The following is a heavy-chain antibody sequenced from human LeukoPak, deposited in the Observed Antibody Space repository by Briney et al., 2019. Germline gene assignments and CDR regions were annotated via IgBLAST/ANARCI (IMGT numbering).Heavy chain of an antibody. CDR1: GFTVSSNY. CDR2: IYSGGST. J-gene: IGHJ4*02. CDR3: ARDAYYYDSSGYYYASDY. V-gene: IGHV3-53*01. D-gene: IGHD3-22*01. Sequence: PGGSLRLSCAVSGFTVSSNYMSWVRQAPGKGLEWVSVIYSGGSTYYADSVKGRFTISRDNSKNTLYLQMNSLRAEDTAVYYCARDAYYYDSSGYYYASDYWGQGTLVTVSS.